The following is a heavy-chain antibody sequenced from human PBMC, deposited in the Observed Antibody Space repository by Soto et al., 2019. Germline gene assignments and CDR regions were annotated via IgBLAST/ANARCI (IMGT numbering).Heavy chain of an antibody. D-gene: IGHD5-12*01. CDR2: SNHRGRT. CDR3: ARVGGYDWEMATARDAFDI. V-gene: IGHV4-34*01. J-gene: IGHJ3*02. Sequence: TLSRTCSVCGGAFSGYYWTWIRQPPVKGLDWIGESNHRGRTNCNPSLKSRVTISVYTSKNHFSLELISVTAADTAVYYCARVGGYDWEMATARDAFDIWGQGTMVSVSS. CDR1: GGAFSGYY.